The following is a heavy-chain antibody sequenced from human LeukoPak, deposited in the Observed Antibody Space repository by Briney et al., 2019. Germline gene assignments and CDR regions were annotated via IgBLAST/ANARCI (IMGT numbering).Heavy chain of an antibody. V-gene: IGHV3-30*18. CDR1: GFTFSSYG. CDR3: AKGMTFDY. Sequence: GGSLRLSCAASGFTFSSYGMHWVRQAPGKGLEWVAVVSYDGSNKYNADSVKGRFTISRDNSKNTLYLQMNSLRAEDTAVYYCAKGMTFDYWGQGTLVTVSS. J-gene: IGHJ4*02. CDR2: VSYDGSNK. D-gene: IGHD2-21*02.